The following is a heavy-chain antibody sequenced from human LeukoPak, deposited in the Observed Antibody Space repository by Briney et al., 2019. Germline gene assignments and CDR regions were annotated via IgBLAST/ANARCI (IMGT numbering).Heavy chain of an antibody. CDR3: AVGLHSGQFAFDI. Sequence: SETLSLTCAVSGYSISRGSYWGWIRQPPGKGLEWIGSVYHSGSAYYNPSLKSRVTISVDTSKNQFSLKLTSVTAADTAAYYCAVGLHSGQFAFDIWGQGTMVTVSS. CDR1: GYSISRGSY. J-gene: IGHJ3*02. V-gene: IGHV4-38-2*01. D-gene: IGHD5-24*01. CDR2: VYHSGSA.